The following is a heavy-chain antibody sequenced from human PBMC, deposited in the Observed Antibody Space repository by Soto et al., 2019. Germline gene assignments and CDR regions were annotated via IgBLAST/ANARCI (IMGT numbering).Heavy chain of an antibody. CDR3: ARELATVTLDAFDI. CDR2: IKPGGGST. D-gene: IGHD4-4*01. J-gene: IGHJ3*02. CDR1: GYAFTSFH. Sequence: QVQLLQSGAEVKKPGASVKVSCKASGYAFTSFHLHWLRQAPGKGPEWLGIIKPGGGSTSYAQQFRGRLTMTRDTSTSTVYMEMNSLRSDDTAVYYCARELATVTLDAFDIWGQGTMVTASS. V-gene: IGHV1-46*01.